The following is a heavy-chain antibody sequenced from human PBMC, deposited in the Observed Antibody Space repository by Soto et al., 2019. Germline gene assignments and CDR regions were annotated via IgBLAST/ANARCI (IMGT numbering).Heavy chain of an antibody. CDR2: ISTYTGHS. CDR1: GYTFTSYT. D-gene: IGHD6-25*01. Sequence: QVLLVQSGAEVKEPGASVKVSCKTSGYTFTSYTIAWVRQAPGQGLEWMGWISTYTGHSNYAQNFQDSVTMTTDTSTRTAYMELGSLRSDDTAIYYCATGDSGHKFDYWGQGTLVTVSS. CDR3: ATGDSGHKFDY. J-gene: IGHJ4*02. V-gene: IGHV1-18*01.